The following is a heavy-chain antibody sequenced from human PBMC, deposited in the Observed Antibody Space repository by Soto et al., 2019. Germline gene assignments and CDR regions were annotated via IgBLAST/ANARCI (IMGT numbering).Heavy chain of an antibody. CDR3: ARSYSSSSNWFDP. D-gene: IGHD6-6*01. CDR1: GYTFTSYD. Sequence: GASVKVSCKASGYTFTSYDINWVRQATGQGLEWMGWMNPNSGNTGYAQKFQGRVTMTRNTSISTAYMELSSPRSEDTAVYYCARSYSSSSNWFDPWGQGTLVTVSS. CDR2: MNPNSGNT. J-gene: IGHJ5*02. V-gene: IGHV1-8*01.